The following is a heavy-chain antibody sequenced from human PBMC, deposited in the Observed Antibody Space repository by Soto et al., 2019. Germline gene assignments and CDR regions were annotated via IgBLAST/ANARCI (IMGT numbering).Heavy chain of an antibody. CDR1: AGTLSSSA. J-gene: IGHJ3*02. CDR3: AREGITVTSDAFDI. Sequence: SSVKISCKASAGTLSSSAISWVRHAPGQGLEWMGGIIPIFGTANYAQKFQGRVTITADGSTSTAYIELSSLRSEDTAVYYCAREGITVTSDAFDIWGQGTRVTVPS. D-gene: IGHD1-7*01. CDR2: IIPIFGTA. V-gene: IGHV1-69*13.